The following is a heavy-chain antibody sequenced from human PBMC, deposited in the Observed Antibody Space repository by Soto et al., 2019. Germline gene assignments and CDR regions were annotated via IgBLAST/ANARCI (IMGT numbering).Heavy chain of an antibody. V-gene: IGHV4-34*01. CDR2: INHSGST. J-gene: IGHJ4*02. CDR1: GGSFSGYS. CDR3: ARVWVRAAAGSGLDY. D-gene: IGHD6-13*01. Sequence: SETLSLTCAVYGGSFSGYSWSWVRQPPGKGLEWIGAINHSGSTNYNPSLKSRVTISVDTSKNQFSLRLSSVTAADTAVYYCARVWVRAAAGSGLDYWGQGTLVTVSS.